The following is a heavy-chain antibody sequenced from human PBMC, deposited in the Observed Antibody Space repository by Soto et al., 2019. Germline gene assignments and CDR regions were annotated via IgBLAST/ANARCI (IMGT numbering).Heavy chain of an antibody. V-gene: IGHV4-61*01. CDR2: IYYSGST. Sequence: SETLSLTCTVSGGSVSSGSYYWSWIRQPPGKGLEWIGYIYYSGSTNYNPSLKSRVTISVDTSKNQFSLKLSSVTAADTAVYYCASEVECLLPSGAFDFWGQGTLVTVSS. J-gene: IGHJ3*01. CDR1: GGSVSSGSYY. CDR3: ASEVECLLPSGAFDF. D-gene: IGHD3-22*01.